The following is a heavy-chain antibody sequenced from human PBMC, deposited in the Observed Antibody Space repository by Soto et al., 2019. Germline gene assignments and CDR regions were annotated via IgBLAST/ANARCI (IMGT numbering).Heavy chain of an antibody. CDR1: GGSISSGGYY. CDR3: ARGYSIRYCTNGVCYSINYYGMDV. J-gene: IGHJ6*02. D-gene: IGHD2-8*01. Sequence: PSETLSLTCTVSGGSISSGGYYWSWIRQHPGKGLEWIGYIYYSGSTYYNQSLKSRVTISVDTSKNQFSLKLSSVTAADTAVYYCARGYSIRYCTNGVCYSINYYGMDVWGQGTTVTVSS. CDR2: IYYSGST. V-gene: IGHV4-31*03.